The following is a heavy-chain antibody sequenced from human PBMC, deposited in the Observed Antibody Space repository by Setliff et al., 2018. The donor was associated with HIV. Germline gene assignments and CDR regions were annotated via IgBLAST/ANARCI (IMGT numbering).Heavy chain of an antibody. J-gene: IGHJ6*01. Sequence: ASVKVSCKASGYMFSDYGITWVRQAPGQGLEWMGWITVHNGHTNYAQKFQGRVAMTADTSATTASLELRSLRSDDTAVYYCARIVPATISDFYYYMDVWGQGTTVTVS. CDR2: ITVHNGHT. CDR1: GYMFSDYG. D-gene: IGHD2-2*01. V-gene: IGHV1-18*01. CDR3: ARIVPATISDFYYYMDV.